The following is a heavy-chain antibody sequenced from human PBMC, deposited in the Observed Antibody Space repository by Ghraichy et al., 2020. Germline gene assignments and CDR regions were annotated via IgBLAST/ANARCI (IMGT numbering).Heavy chain of an antibody. CDR1: GGSLRGYT. CDR2: INDSGSI. J-gene: IGHJ3*02. D-gene: IGHD6-13*01. V-gene: IGHV4-34*01. CDR3: TRGKGIAI. Sequence: SETLSLTCAVYGGSLRGYTWSWIRQPPGEGLEWIGEINDSGSINYNPSLKSRVTISEDLSKNQFSLKLSSVTAADTAVYFCTRGKGIAIWRQGTMVSVSS.